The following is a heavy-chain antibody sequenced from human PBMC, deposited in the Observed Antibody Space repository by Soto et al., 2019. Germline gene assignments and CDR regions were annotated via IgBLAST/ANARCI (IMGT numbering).Heavy chain of an antibody. Sequence: QVQLQESGPGLVKPSETLSLTCTVSGGSISDYYWSWIRQPPGKGLEWVGYIYYTGSTTYNPSLKSRLALPVXXSKNQFSLKLRSVSAADTAVYYCARLGRWLQALDSWGQGTLVTVSS. CDR3: ARLGRWLQALDS. CDR1: GGSISDYY. CDR2: IYYTGST. J-gene: IGHJ4*02. V-gene: IGHV4-59*08. D-gene: IGHD5-12*01.